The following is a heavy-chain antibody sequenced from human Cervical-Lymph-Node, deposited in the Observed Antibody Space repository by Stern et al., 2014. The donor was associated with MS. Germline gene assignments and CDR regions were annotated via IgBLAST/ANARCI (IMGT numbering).Heavy chain of an antibody. CDR3: TGVNYDILTGYYSDY. V-gene: IGHV3-33*01. J-gene: IGHJ4*02. CDR1: GFEFSSYG. CDR2: IWYYGSKK. D-gene: IGHD3-9*01. Sequence: VQLVESGGGVVQPGRSLKLSCAASGFEFSSYGIHWVRQAPGKGLEWVAVIWYYGSKKFYAEFVKGRFTISRDNSKNTGYLQMNSLRAEDTAVYYCTGVNYDILTGYYSDYWGQGTLVTVSS.